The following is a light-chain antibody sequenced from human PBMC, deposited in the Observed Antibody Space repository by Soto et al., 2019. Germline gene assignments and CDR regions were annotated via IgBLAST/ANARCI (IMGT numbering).Light chain of an antibody. CDR2: DVN. V-gene: IGLV2-14*03. CDR1: SRDIGAYNF. J-gene: IGLJ2*01. CDR3: TSWTTSTTMI. Sequence: QSALTQPASVSGSPGQSITISCTGPSRDIGAYNFVSWYQQHPGKAPKLMLYDVNIRPSGVSNRFSGSKSGNTASLTISGLQAEDEADYYCTSWTTSTTMIFGGGTKLTVL.